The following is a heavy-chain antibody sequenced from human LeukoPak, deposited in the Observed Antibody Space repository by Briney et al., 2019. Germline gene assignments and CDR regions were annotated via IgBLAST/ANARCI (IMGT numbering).Heavy chain of an antibody. J-gene: IGHJ4*02. CDR1: GFAFSNYA. CDR3: ATSSSGWYTDFDY. CDR2: ISISSYDI. D-gene: IGHD6-19*01. Sequence: GGSLRLSCAASGFAFSNYAMVWVRQAPGKDLEWVSYISISSYDIYYADSVKGRFTISRDDAQNSLFLQINSPRAEDTAVYYCATSSSGWYTDFDYWGQGTLVTVSS. V-gene: IGHV3-21*01.